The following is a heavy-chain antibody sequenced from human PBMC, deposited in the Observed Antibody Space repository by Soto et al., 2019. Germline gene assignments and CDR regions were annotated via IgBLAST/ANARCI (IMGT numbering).Heavy chain of an antibody. V-gene: IGHV4-34*01. CDR1: GESFSGYY. Sequence: QVQLQQWGAGLLKPSETLSLGCAVYGESFSGYYWNWIRQPPGKGLEWIGEINDFGSTNYKPSLASRVTISVDTSKKQFFLRLSSVTAADAAVYYCARRRRGITMVRGTYAMDVWGQGTTVTVSS. D-gene: IGHD3-10*01. J-gene: IGHJ6*02. CDR2: INDFGST. CDR3: ARRRRGITMVRGTYAMDV.